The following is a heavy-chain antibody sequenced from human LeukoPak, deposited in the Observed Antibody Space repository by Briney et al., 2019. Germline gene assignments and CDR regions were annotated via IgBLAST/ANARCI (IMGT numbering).Heavy chain of an antibody. CDR1: GGSISSNSYY. D-gene: IGHD6-19*01. V-gene: IGHV4-39*07. CDR3: ARLSPAGSGWYTRARWFDP. CDR2: INHSGST. J-gene: IGHJ5*02. Sequence: PSETLSLTCAVSGGSISSNSYYWGWIRQPPGKGLEWIGDINHSGSTNYNPSLKSRVTISVDTSKNQFSLKLSSVTAADTAVYYCARLSPAGSGWYTRARWFDPWGQGTLVAVSS.